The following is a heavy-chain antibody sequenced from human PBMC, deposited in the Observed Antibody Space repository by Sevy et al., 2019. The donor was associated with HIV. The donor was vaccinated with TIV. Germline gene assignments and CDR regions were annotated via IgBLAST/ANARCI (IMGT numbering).Heavy chain of an antibody. CDR2: IYHGASI. CDR3: ARERGYTYLLIDN. J-gene: IGHJ4*02. D-gene: IGHD5-12*01. Sequence: SETLSLTCTVSGDSITNGDYYWNWIRQPPGKGLEWIGYIYHGASIFYTPSLKGRALIAQDTSKNQFSLKLNSVTNADTAVYFCARERGYTYLLIDNWGQGTLVTVSS. V-gene: IGHV4-30-4*01. CDR1: GDSITNGDYY.